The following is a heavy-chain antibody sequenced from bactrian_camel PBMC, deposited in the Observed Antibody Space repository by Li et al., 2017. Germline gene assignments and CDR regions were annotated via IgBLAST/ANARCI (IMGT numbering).Heavy chain of an antibody. CDR3: SAWSECDSGPNYH. Sequence: VQLVESGGGSVQAGESLSLSCAVSGSSGYPFNTLCLGWFRQAPGKQREGLAAIYTATDKPYYNESAEGRFTISQDSAKNTVYLQMNSLKPEDTAMYYCSAWSECDSGPNYHWGQGTQVTVS. J-gene: IGHJ4*01. D-gene: IGHD3*01. V-gene: IGHV3S40*01. CDR2: IYTATDKP. CDR1: GYPFNTLC.